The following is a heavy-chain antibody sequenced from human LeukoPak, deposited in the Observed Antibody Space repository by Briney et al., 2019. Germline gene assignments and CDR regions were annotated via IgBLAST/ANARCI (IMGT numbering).Heavy chain of an antibody. D-gene: IGHD2-15*01. CDR2: IYYSGST. Sequence: PSETLSLTCTVSGDSINSDYWNWLRQPPGKGLEWIGFIYYSGSTNYNPSLKSRVTISVDASRSHFSLKLNSVTAADTAVYYCARRMKLAAKGDAFDIWGQGTMVTVSS. CDR3: ARRMKLAAKGDAFDI. V-gene: IGHV4-59*08. J-gene: IGHJ3*02. CDR1: GDSINSDY.